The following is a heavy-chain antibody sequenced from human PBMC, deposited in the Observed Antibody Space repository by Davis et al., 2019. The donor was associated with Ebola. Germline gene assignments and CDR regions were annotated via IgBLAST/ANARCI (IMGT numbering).Heavy chain of an antibody. Sequence: GESLKISCAASGFAFGTYAMNWVRQAPGKGPEWVAVIVGNGGGIYYADSVRGRFTISRDNAKNSLYLQMNSLRAEDTAVYYCAKRRIAAAAHFDYWGQGTLVTVSS. D-gene: IGHD6-13*01. CDR1: GFAFGTYA. V-gene: IGHV3-23*01. CDR2: IVGNGGGI. CDR3: AKRRIAAAAHFDY. J-gene: IGHJ4*02.